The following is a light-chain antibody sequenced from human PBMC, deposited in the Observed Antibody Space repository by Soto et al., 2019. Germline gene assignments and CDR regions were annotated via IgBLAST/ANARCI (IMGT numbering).Light chain of an antibody. Sequence: EIVLTQSPGTLSLSPGERATPSCRASQSVSSSLAWYQQKPGQAPRLLIYGASSRATGIPDRFSGSGSGTDFTLTISRLEPEDFAVYYCQQYGSSPPLTFGGGTKVDIK. CDR1: QSVSSS. V-gene: IGKV3-20*01. CDR3: QQYGSSPPLT. J-gene: IGKJ4*01. CDR2: GAS.